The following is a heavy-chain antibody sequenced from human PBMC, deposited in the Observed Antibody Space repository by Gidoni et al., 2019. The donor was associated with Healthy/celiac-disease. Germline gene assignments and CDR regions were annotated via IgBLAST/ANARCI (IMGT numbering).Heavy chain of an antibody. D-gene: IGHD3-22*01. CDR1: GGYIRSSSYY. V-gene: IGHV4-39*07. J-gene: IGHJ5*02. CDR3: ARDPGYYDDSSGYYWSWFDP. Sequence: QLQLQESGPGLVKPSETLSLTCTVSGGYIRSSSYYWGWSRQPPGQGLEWIGRIYYCGRTYYSPSLKSRVTISVDTSKNQFSLKLSSVTAADTAVYYCARDPGYYDDSSGYYWSWFDPWDQGTLVTVSS. CDR2: IYYCGRT.